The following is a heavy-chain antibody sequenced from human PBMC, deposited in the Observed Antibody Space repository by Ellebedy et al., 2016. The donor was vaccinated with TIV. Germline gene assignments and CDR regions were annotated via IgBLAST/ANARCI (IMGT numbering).Heavy chain of an antibody. CDR3: TKDQYGDYAYPLANDI. V-gene: IGHV3-13*01. CDR1: GFTFSSYD. J-gene: IGHJ3*02. CDR2: IGTDGDT. D-gene: IGHD4-17*01. Sequence: GESLKISCAASGFTFSSYDMQWVRQATGKVLEWVSAIGTDGDTYYPGSVKGRFHISRENAKNSLYLQMNSLRSGDTAVYYCTKDQYGDYAYPLANDIWGQGTMVTVSS.